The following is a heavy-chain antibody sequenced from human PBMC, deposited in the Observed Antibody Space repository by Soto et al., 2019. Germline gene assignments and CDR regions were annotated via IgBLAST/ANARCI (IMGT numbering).Heavy chain of an antibody. CDR1: GFTFSSYA. V-gene: IGHV3-23*01. D-gene: IGHD3-22*01. J-gene: IGHJ3*02. CDR3: AKGENYYDSSGLLLRFGPIAAFDI. Sequence: PGGSLRLSCAASGFTFSSYAMSWVRQAPGKGLEWVSAISGSGGSTYYADSVKGRFTISRDNSKNTLYLQMNSLRAEDTAVYYCAKGENYYDSSGLLLRFGPIAAFDIWGQGTMVTVSS. CDR2: ISGSGGST.